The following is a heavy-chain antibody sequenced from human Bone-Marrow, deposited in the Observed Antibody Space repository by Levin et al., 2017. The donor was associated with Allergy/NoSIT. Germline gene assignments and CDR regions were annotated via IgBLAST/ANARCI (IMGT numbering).Heavy chain of an antibody. D-gene: IGHD5-12*01. V-gene: IGHV4-39*01. J-gene: IGHJ4*02. CDR1: GGSISSNSHY. CDR3: ARHRGYGGYPADY. CDR2: IYFSGGT. Sequence: SETLSLTCTVSGGSISSNSHYWGWVRQPPGKGLEWIGSIYFSGGTDYSPSLKSRVTISIDTSKNPFSLNLTYVAAADTAVFYCARHRGYGGYPADYWGQGTLVTVSS.